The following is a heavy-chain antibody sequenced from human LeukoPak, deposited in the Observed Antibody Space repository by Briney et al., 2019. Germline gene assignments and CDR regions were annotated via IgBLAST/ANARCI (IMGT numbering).Heavy chain of an antibody. Sequence: GGSLRLSCKASGFIFSSYEMNWVRQAPGRGLEWVSYISSSGSKMYYADSVKGRFTISRDNADNSLYLQMNSLRAEDTAVYYCARDLGQYYDTSDNWFDPWGQGTLVTVSS. CDR2: ISSSGSKM. CDR1: GFIFSSYE. V-gene: IGHV3-48*03. J-gene: IGHJ5*02. D-gene: IGHD3-22*01. CDR3: ARDLGQYYDTSDNWFDP.